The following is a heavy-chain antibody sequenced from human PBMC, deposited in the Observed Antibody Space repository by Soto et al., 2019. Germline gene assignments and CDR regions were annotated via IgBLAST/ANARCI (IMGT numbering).Heavy chain of an antibody. CDR1: GGSISSGDYY. J-gene: IGHJ6*02. CDR2: IYYSGST. V-gene: IGHV4-30-4*01. CDR3: ARLHIPVWSGYSVYYYYGMDV. Sequence: SETLSLTCTVSGGSISSGDYYWSWIRQPPGKGLEWIGYIYYSGSTYYNQSLKSRVTISVDTSKNQFSLKLSSVTAADTAVYYCARLHIPVWSGYSVYYYYGMDVWGQGTTVTVSS. D-gene: IGHD3-3*01.